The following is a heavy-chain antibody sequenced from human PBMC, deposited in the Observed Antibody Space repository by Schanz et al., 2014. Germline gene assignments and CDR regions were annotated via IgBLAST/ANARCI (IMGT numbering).Heavy chain of an antibody. Sequence: QVQLVQSGAEVKKPGASVKVSCKASGYTFTSYGIKWVRQAPGQGLEWMGWISAYNGHTDYAQKLQGRVTLTTDTTTSTAYMELSSLRSEDTAVYYCAREVGLYDRGWFDPWGQGTLVTVSS. CDR1: GYTFTSYG. CDR2: ISAYNGHT. CDR3: AREVGLYDRGWFDP. V-gene: IGHV1-18*01. J-gene: IGHJ5*02. D-gene: IGHD3-22*01.